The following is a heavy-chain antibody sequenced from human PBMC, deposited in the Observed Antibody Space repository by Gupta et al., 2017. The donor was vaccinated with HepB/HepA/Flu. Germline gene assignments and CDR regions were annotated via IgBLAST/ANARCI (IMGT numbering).Heavy chain of an antibody. CDR3: ARSLGIAARRYFDY. CDR1: GDSVSSHSAA. V-gene: IGHV6-1*01. CDR2: TYYRSKWYN. D-gene: IGHD6-6*01. Sequence: QVQLQQYGPGLVKPSQTLSLTCAISGDSVSSHSAAWNWIRQSPSRGLDWLGRTYYRSKWYNDYAVSVKSRITINPDTSKNQFSLQLNSVTPEDTAVYYCARSLGIAARRYFDYWGQGTLVTVSS. J-gene: IGHJ4*02.